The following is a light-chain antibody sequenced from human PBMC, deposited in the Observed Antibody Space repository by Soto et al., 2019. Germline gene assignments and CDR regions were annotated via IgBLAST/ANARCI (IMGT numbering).Light chain of an antibody. CDR2: STN. J-gene: IGLJ3*02. Sequence: QTVVTQEPSFSVSPGGTVTLTCGLSSGSVSTSYYPSWYQQTPGQAPRTLVYSTNTRSSGVPDRFSGSIRGNKAALTITGDQADDESDYYCGLYMGSGIGVFGGGTQLTVL. CDR1: SGSVSTSYY. V-gene: IGLV8-61*01. CDR3: GLYMGSGIGV.